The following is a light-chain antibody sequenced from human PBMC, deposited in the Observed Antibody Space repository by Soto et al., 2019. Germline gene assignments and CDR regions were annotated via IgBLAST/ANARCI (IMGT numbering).Light chain of an antibody. CDR2: SNN. J-gene: IGLJ1*01. CDR3: AACDDSLDGFYV. CDR1: RSNIGSNT. Sequence: QSVLTQPPSASGTPGQRGTISCSGSRSNIGSNTVNWYQQLPGSAPKLLIYSNNQRPSGVPDRFSGSKSGTSASLVNSGLRSEDEADYYCAACDDSLDGFYVFGTGTKLTVL. V-gene: IGLV1-44*01.